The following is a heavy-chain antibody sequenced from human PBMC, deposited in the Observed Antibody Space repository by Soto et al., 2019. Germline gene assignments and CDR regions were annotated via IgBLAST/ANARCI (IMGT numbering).Heavy chain of an antibody. V-gene: IGHV1-2*02. CDR2: INPNSGGT. D-gene: IGHD3-10*02. J-gene: IGHJ6*02. CDR3: AREVTMSYGMDV. CDR1: GYTFTGYY. Sequence: ASVKVSCKASGYTFTGYYMHWVRQAPGQGLEWMGWINPNSGGTNYAQKFQGRVTMTRDTSISTAYMELSRLRSDDTAVYYCAREVTMSYGMDVWGQGTTVTVSS.